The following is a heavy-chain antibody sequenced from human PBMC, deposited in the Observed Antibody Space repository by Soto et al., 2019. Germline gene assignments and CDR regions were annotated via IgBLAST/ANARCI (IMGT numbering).Heavy chain of an antibody. D-gene: IGHD3-10*01. Sequence: EWVSAISGSGGSTYYADSVKGRFTTSRDNSKNTLYLQMNSLRAEDTAVYYWAKYFCGSESEYSERLSCWDQGSLVRVS. CDR2: ISGSGGST. J-gene: IGHJ1*01. V-gene: IGHV3-23*01. CDR3: AKYFCGSESEYSERLSC.